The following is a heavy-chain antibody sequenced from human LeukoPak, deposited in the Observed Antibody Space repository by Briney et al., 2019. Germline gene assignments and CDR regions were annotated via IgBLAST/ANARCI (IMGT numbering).Heavy chain of an antibody. D-gene: IGHD6-19*01. Sequence: SGGSLRLSCAASGFTVSSNYMSWVRQAPGKGLEWVSAISGSGGSTYYADSVKGRFTISRDNSKNTLYLQMNSLRAEDTAVYYCAKESSVAGRSFDYWGQGTLVTVSS. CDR2: ISGSGGST. J-gene: IGHJ4*02. CDR1: GFTVSSNY. CDR3: AKESSVAGRSFDY. V-gene: IGHV3-23*01.